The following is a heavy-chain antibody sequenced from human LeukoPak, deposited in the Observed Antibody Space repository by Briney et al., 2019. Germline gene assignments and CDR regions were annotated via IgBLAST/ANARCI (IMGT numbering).Heavy chain of an antibody. CDR2: INPNSGGT. CDR1: GYTFTGYY. Sequence: ASVKVSCKASGYTFTGYYMHWVRQAPGQGFEWMGWINPNSGGTNYAQKFQGRVTMTRDTSISTAYMELSRLRSDDTAVYYCASQSSGPGPAYYYYYGMDVWGQGTTVTVSS. D-gene: IGHD6-19*01. CDR3: ASQSSGPGPAYYYYYGMDV. V-gene: IGHV1-2*02. J-gene: IGHJ6*02.